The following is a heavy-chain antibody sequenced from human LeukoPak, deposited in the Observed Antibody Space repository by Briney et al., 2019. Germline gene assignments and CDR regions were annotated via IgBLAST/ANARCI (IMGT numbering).Heavy chain of an antibody. CDR2: ICSGGST. V-gene: IGHV4-39*07. Sequence: SETLSLTCTVSGGSISSSPCYWGWIRQSPGKGLEWFGTICSGGSTYYNPSLKSRVTISVDTSKNQFSLKLSSLTAADTAVYYCARWGIAAREAFDIWGQGTMVTVSS. CDR3: ARWGIAAREAFDI. J-gene: IGHJ3*02. D-gene: IGHD6-6*01. CDR1: GGSISSSPCY.